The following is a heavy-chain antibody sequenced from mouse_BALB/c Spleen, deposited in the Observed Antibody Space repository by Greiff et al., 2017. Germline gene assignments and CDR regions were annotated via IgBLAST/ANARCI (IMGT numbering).Heavy chain of an antibody. J-gene: IGHJ4*01. V-gene: IGHV1-69*02. Sequence: QVQLQQPGAELVRPGASVKLSCTASGYTFTSYWINWVKQRPGQGLEWIGNIYPSDSYTNYTQKFKDKATLTVDKSSSTAYMQLSSPTSEDSAVYYCTRPDYGRGAMDYWGQGTSVTVSA. CDR3: TRPDYGRGAMDY. D-gene: IGHD1-1*01. CDR2: IYPSDSYT. CDR1: GYTFTSYW.